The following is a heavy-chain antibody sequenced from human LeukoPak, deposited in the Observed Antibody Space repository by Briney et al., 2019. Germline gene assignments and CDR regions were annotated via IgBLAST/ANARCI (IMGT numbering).Heavy chain of an antibody. V-gene: IGHV3-21*01. CDR2: ISSSSTYI. D-gene: IGHD3-10*01. J-gene: IGHJ5*02. CDR1: GFTFSSYR. CDR3: ARSALLVRGADWFDP. Sequence: GGSLRLSCAASGFTFSSYRMNWVRQAPGKGLEWVSAISSSSTYIYYADSVKGRFTISRDNAKNSLYLQMNSLRAEDTAVYYCARSALLVRGADWFDPWGQGTLVTVSS.